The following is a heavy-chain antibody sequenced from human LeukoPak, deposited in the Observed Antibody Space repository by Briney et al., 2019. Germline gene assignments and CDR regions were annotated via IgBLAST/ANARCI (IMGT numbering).Heavy chain of an antibody. CDR3: ACSRDGYNSGIDY. CDR2: IYYSGST. CDR1: GGPISSYY. D-gene: IGHD5-24*01. J-gene: IGHJ4*02. Sequence: SETLSLTCTVSGGPISSYYWSWIRQPPGKGLEWIGYIYYSGSTNYNPSLKSRVTISVDTSKNQFSLKLSSVTAADTAVYYCACSRDGYNSGIDYWGQGTLVTVSS. V-gene: IGHV4-59*01.